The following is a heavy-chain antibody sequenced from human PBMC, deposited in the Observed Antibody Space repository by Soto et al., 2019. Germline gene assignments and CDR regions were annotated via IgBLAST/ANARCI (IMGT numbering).Heavy chain of an antibody. CDR3: ERPVIMETFDI. J-gene: IGHJ3*02. CDR1: GYSFTSYW. Sequence: GASLKISCKGSGYSFTSYWIGWVRQMPGKGLEWMGIIYPGDSDTRYSPSFQGQVTISADKSISTAYLQWSSLKASDTAMYYCERPVIMETFDIWGQGTMVTVSS. D-gene: IGHD1-1*01. CDR2: IYPGDSDT. V-gene: IGHV5-51*01.